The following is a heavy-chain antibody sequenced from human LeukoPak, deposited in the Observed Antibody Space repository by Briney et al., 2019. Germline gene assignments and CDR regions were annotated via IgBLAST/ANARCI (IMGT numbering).Heavy chain of an antibody. CDR3: ARHPLGYCSSTSCYKAPLHYYMDV. D-gene: IGHD2-2*02. J-gene: IGHJ6*03. CDR2: INHSGST. Sequence: PSETLSLTCAVYGGSFSGYYWSWIRQPPGKGLEWIGEINHSGSTNYNPSLKSRVTISVDTSKNQFSLKLSSVTAADTAVYYCARHPLGYCSSTSCYKAPLHYYMDVWGKGTTVTVSS. CDR1: GGSFSGYY. V-gene: IGHV4-34*01.